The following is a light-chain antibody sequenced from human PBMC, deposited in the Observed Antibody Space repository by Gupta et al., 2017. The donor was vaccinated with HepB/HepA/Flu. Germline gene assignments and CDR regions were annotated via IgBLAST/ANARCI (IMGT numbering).Light chain of an antibody. CDR1: QSVSSTN. CDR2: AAS. V-gene: IGKV3-20*01. J-gene: IGKJ1*01. Sequence: EFVLTQSPGTLSLSTGERVTLSCRASQSVSSTNLAWYQQNPGQAPRLLIHAASIRATGIPDRFSGSGSGTDFTLTISSLEPEDFGMYYCQQYGSSPRTFGQGTKVEI. CDR3: QQYGSSPRT.